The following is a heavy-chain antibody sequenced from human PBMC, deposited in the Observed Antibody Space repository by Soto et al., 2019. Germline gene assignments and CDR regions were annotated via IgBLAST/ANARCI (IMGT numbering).Heavy chain of an antibody. CDR2: ISGSGGST. V-gene: IGHV3-23*01. CDR3: AKALYYYDSSGYVTDY. J-gene: IGHJ4*02. Sequence: GGSLRLSCAASGFTFSSCAMSWVRQAPGKGLEWVSAISGSGGSTYYADSVKGRFTISRDNSKNTLYLQMNSLRAEDTAVYYCAKALYYYDSSGYVTDYWGQGTLVTVSS. D-gene: IGHD3-22*01. CDR1: GFTFSSCA.